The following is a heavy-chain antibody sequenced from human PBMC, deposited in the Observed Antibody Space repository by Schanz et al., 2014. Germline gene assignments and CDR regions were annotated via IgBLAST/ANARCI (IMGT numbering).Heavy chain of an antibody. CDR2: INPSGGST. Sequence: QVQLVQSGAEVKKPGASVKVSCKASGYTFTSDSMHWVRQAPGQGLEWMGMINPSGGSTTYAQKFQGRVTNTADKSTSTAYMDLSSLRPEDTAVYYCARSNYYDNSDYYNSFDYWGQGTLVTVSS. V-gene: IGHV1-46*01. CDR1: GYTFTSDS. J-gene: IGHJ4*02. CDR3: ARSNYYDNSDYYNSFDY. D-gene: IGHD3-22*01.